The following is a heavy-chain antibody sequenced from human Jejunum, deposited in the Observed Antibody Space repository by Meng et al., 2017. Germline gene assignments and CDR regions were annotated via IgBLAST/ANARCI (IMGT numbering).Heavy chain of an antibody. CDR1: GFSMGHMGDH. CDR2: IYSGGST. CDR3: ARQLNVWDSAGTYGGDFDF. Sequence: QLQLQESGPGLVKPSETLSLTCSVSGFSMGHMGDHWGWIRQTPGKGLEWIGSIYSGGSTKYNPSLKGRVTVSLDTSKKQFSLHLNSLTAADTAVYFCARQLNVWDSAGTYGGDFDFWGQGTLVTVSS. V-gene: IGHV4-39*01. D-gene: IGHD2-15*01. J-gene: IGHJ4*02.